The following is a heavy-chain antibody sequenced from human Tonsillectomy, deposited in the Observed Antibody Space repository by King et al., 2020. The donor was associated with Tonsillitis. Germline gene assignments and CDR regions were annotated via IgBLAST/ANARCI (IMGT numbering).Heavy chain of an antibody. V-gene: IGHV3-74*02. CDR2: INSDGSST. CDR3: ARLYAPDAFDI. D-gene: IGHD2-2*01. Sequence: QLVQSGGGLVQPGGSLRLSCAASGFTFSSYWMHWVRQAPGKGLVWVSRINSDGSSTSYADSVKGRFTISRDNANNTLYLQINSLRADDTAVYYCARLYAPDAFDIWGQGTVVTVSS. CDR1: GFTFSSYW. J-gene: IGHJ3*02.